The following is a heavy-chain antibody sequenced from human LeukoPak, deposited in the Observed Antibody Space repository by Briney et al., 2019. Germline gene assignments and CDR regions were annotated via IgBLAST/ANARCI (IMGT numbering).Heavy chain of an antibody. CDR2: ISSSSSYI. D-gene: IGHD4-23*01. CDR1: GFTFSSYS. V-gene: IGHV3-21*01. CDR3: ARFQPHDYGGIDY. Sequence: PGGSLRLSCAASGFTFSSYSMNWVRQAPGKGLEWVSSISSSSSYIYYADSVRGRFTISRNNAKNSLYMQMNSVRAEDTAVYYCARFQPHDYGGIDYWGQGTLVTVSS. J-gene: IGHJ4*02.